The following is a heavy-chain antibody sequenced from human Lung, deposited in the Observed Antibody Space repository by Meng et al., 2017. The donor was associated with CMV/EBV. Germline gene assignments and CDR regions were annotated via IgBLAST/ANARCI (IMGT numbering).Heavy chain of an antibody. V-gene: IGHV1-2*02. Sequence: VSCKTSGYTVAGHFMHWVRQAPGQGLEWMGWVHPDSGNTKYAQKFQGRVTMTRDTSIRTIFLELTSLRFDDTAVYYCARDDDWGPDYWGQGTLVTAPQ. CDR3: ARDDDWGPDY. D-gene: IGHD7-27*01. CDR2: VHPDSGNT. CDR1: GYTVAGHF. J-gene: IGHJ4*02.